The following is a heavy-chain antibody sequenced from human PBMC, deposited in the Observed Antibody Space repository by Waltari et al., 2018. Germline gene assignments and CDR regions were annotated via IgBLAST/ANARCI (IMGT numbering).Heavy chain of an antibody. Sequence: QVQLVQSGAEVKKPGSSVKVSCKASGGTFSSYAISWVRQAPGQGLEWMGGINPNLGIANYAQKFQGRGTITADESTSTAYMELSSLRSEDTAGYYCARAYSSSSIFDYWGQGTLVTVS. CDR2: INPNLGIA. D-gene: IGHD6-6*01. CDR3: ARAYSSSSIFDY. CDR1: GGTFSSYA. V-gene: IGHV1-69*04. J-gene: IGHJ4*02.